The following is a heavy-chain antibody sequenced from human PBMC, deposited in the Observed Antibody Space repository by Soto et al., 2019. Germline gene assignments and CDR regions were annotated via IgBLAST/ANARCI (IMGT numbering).Heavy chain of an antibody. CDR3: ARDSGWDSSGYSTYFDY. CDR2: ISYDGSNK. Sequence: QVQLVESGGGVVQPGRSLRLSCAASGFTFSSYAMHWVRQAPGKGLEWVAVISYDGSNKYYADSVKGRFTISRDNSKNTLYLQRNSLRAEDTAVYYCARDSGWDSSGYSTYFDYWGQGTLVTVSS. CDR1: GFTFSSYA. D-gene: IGHD3-22*01. V-gene: IGHV3-30-3*01. J-gene: IGHJ4*02.